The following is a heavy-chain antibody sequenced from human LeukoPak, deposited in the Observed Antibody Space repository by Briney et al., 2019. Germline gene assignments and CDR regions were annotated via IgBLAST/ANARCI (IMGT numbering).Heavy chain of an antibody. CDR3: ARESFSVAGKGGFDY. D-gene: IGHD6-19*01. CDR2: IGTAGDT. Sequence: PGGSLRLSCAASGFTFSSYDMHWVRQATGKGLEWVSAIGTAGDTYYPGSVKGRFTISRENAKNSLYLQMNSLRAGDTAVYYCARESFSVAGKGGFDYWGQGTLVTASS. CDR1: GFTFSSYD. V-gene: IGHV3-13*01. J-gene: IGHJ4*02.